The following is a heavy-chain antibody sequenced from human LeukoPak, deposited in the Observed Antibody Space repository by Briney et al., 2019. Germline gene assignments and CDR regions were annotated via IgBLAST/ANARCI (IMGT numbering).Heavy chain of an antibody. CDR1: GGSISSSSYY. Sequence: PSETLSLTCTVSGGSISSSSYYWGWIRQPPGKGLEWIGSIYYSGSTYYNPSLKSRVTISVDTSKNQFSLKLSSVTAADTAVYYCARRTLYSYGSNWFDPWGQGTLVTVSS. CDR2: IYYSGST. D-gene: IGHD5-18*01. J-gene: IGHJ5*02. CDR3: ARRTLYSYGSNWFDP. V-gene: IGHV4-39*01.